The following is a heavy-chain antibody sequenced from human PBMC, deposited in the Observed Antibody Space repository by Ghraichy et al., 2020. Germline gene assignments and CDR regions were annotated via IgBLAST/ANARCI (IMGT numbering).Heavy chain of an antibody. CDR3: ARQGGSYPWYFDL. CDR1: GFTVSSNY. D-gene: IGHD1-26*01. Sequence: GGSLRLSCAASGFTVSSNYMSWVRQAPGKGLEWVSVIYSGGSTYYADSVKGRFTISRDNSKNTLYLQMNSLRAEDTAVYYCARQGGSYPWYFDLWGRGTLVTVSS. CDR2: IYSGGST. J-gene: IGHJ2*01. V-gene: IGHV3-53*01.